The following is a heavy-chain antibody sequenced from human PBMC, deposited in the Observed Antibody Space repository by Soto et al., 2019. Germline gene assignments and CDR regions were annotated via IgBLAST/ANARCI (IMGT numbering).Heavy chain of an antibody. CDR3: AKEGYYFDY. Sequence: GGSLRLSCAASGFTFSSCGMHWVRQAPGKGLEWVAVISYDGSNKYYADSVKGRFTISRDNSKNTLYLQMNSLRAEDTAVYYCAKEGYYFDYWGQGTLVKVSS. CDR2: ISYDGSNK. V-gene: IGHV3-30*18. J-gene: IGHJ4*02. CDR1: GFTFSSCG.